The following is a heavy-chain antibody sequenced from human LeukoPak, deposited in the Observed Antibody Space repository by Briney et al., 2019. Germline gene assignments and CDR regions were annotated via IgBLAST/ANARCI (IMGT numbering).Heavy chain of an antibody. CDR1: GDSISSYY. V-gene: IGHV4-59*01. J-gene: IGHJ4*02. D-gene: IGHD4-17*01. Sequence: SETLSLTCTVSGDSISSYYWSWIRQPPGKGLEWIGYVYYSGSTNYNPSLKSRVAMSVDTSKDQFSLKLSSVTAAGTAVYYCARHDYGDYVYFDYWGQGTLVTVSS. CDR2: VYYSGST. CDR3: ARHDYGDYVYFDY.